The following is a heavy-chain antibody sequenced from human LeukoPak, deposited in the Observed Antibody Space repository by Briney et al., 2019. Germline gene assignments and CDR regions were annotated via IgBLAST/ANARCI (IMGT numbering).Heavy chain of an antibody. D-gene: IGHD5-12*01. CDR2: INHSGST. J-gene: IGHJ6*03. Sequence: PGGSLRLSCTASGFTFGDYAMSWFRQPPGKGLEWIGEINHSGSTNYNPSLKSRVTISVDTSKNQFSLKLSSVTAADTAVYYCARLFGYSGYDQDYYYYMDVWGKGTTVTISS. CDR3: ARLFGYSGYDQDYYYYMDV. V-gene: IGHV4-34*01. CDR1: GFTFGDYA.